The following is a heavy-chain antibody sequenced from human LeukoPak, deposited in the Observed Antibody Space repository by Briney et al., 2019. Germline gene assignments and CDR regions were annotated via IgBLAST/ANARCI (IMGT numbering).Heavy chain of an antibody. Sequence: GRSLRLSCPLYTSTFRTYATHCVRQAPGKGLEWVAVISYDGSNKYYADSVKGRFTISRDNSKNTLYLQMNSLRAEDTAVYSCSRENYGQYYFDYWGQGTLVTVSS. D-gene: IGHD3-10*01. V-gene: IGHV3-30-3*01. J-gene: IGHJ4*02. CDR3: SRENYGQYYFDY. CDR1: TSTFRTYA. CDR2: ISYDGSNK.